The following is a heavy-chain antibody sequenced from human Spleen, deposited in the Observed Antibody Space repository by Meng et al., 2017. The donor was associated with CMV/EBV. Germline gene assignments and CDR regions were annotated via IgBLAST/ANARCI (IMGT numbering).Heavy chain of an antibody. Sequence: QVHVKLWGPGLLKPSETLSLTWPVYCGSFSGHYWSWIRQPPGKGLEWIGEINHSGSTNYHPSLKSRVTISVDTSKNQFSLKLSSVNAADTAVYYCARCRYSSGYYYYSPDYFDYWGQGTLVTVSS. CDR3: ARCRYSSGYYYYSPDYFDY. J-gene: IGHJ4*02. CDR2: INHSGST. V-gene: IGHV4-34*01. CDR1: CGSFSGHY. D-gene: IGHD3-22*01.